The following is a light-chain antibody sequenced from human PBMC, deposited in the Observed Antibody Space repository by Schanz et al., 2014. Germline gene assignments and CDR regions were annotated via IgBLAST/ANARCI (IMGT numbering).Light chain of an antibody. J-gene: IGKJ4*01. CDR2: WAS. V-gene: IGKV4-1*01. CDR3: QQYYTTPLA. CDR1: QSVLHSSNNKNY. Sequence: DIVMTQSPDSLAVSLGERATINCKSSQSVLHSSNNKNYLAWYQQKPGQPPELLIYWASTRESGVADRFSCSGSGTDFTLTISSLHAEDVAIYYCQQYYTTPLAFGGGTKVEIK.